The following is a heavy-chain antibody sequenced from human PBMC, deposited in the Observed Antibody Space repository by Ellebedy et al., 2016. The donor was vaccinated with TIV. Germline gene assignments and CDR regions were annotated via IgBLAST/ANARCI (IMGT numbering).Heavy chain of an antibody. D-gene: IGHD2-21*02. V-gene: IGHV1-18*04. J-gene: IGHJ4*02. Sequence: ASVKVSCKTSGYTFSSYGISWVRQAPGQGLEWMGWISVYNGDTYYAQKFQGRVTMTTDTSTSTAYMELRSLRSDDTAVYYCARDVGLYCGDDCYSGGPEYWGQGTLVTVSS. CDR3: ARDVGLYCGDDCYSGGPEY. CDR1: GYTFSSYG. CDR2: ISVYNGDT.